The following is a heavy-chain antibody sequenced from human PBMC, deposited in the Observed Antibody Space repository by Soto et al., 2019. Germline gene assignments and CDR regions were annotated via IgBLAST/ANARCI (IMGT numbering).Heavy chain of an antibody. V-gene: IGHV3-15*01. Sequence: GGSLRLSCAASGFTFSNAWMSWVRQAPGKGPEWVGRIKSKTDGGTTDYAAPVKGRFTISRDDSKNTLYLQMNSLKTEDTAVYYCTTPYYYDSSGYYYWGQGTLVTVSS. J-gene: IGHJ4*02. CDR1: GFTFSNAW. D-gene: IGHD3-22*01. CDR3: TTPYYYDSSGYYY. CDR2: IKSKTDGGTT.